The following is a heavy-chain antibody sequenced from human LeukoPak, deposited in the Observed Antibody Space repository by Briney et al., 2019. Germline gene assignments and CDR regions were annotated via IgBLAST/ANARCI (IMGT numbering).Heavy chain of an antibody. Sequence: PGGSLRLSCAASGFTVSSNYMSWVRQAPGKGLEWVSYISSSGSTIYYADSVKGRFTISRDNAKNSLYLQMNSLRAEDTAVYYCARGHDYCGNDAFDIWGQGTMVTVSS. CDR3: ARGHDYCGNDAFDI. D-gene: IGHD4-23*01. V-gene: IGHV3-11*01. CDR2: ISSSGSTI. J-gene: IGHJ3*02. CDR1: GFTVSSNY.